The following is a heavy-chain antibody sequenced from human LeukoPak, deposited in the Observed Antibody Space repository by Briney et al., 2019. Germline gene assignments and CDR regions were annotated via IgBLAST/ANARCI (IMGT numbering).Heavy chain of an antibody. Sequence: GGSLRLSCAASGFTFSSYGFHWVRQAPGKGLEWVSSISGSGGSTYYADSVKGRFTISRDNSKNTLYLQMNSLRAEDTAVYYCAKPARTDYADYWGQGTLVTVSS. CDR3: AKPARTDYADY. CDR1: GFTFSSYG. J-gene: IGHJ4*02. CDR2: ISGSGGST. D-gene: IGHD1-14*01. V-gene: IGHV3-23*01.